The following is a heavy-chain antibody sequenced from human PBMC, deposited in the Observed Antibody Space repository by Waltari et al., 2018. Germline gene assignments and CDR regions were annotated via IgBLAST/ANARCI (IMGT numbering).Heavy chain of an antibody. D-gene: IGHD6-19*01. V-gene: IGHV4-39*07. J-gene: IGHJ4*02. Sequence: QLQLQESGPGLVKPSETLSLTCTVSGGSISSSSYYWGWIRQPPGKGLEWIGSIYYSGSTYYNPSLKSRVTISVDTSKNQFSLKLSSVTAADTAVYYCARDSRYSSGWYYFDYWGQGTLVTVSS. CDR1: GGSISSSSYY. CDR2: IYYSGST. CDR3: ARDSRYSSGWYYFDY.